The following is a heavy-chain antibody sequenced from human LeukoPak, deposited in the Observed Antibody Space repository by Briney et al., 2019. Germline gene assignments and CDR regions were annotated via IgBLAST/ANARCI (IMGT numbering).Heavy chain of an antibody. CDR1: GGTFSSYA. CDR3: AREPYSNYIYNWFDP. V-gene: IGHV1-69*01. D-gene: IGHD4-11*01. Sequence: SVKVSCKASGGTFSSYAISWVRQAPGQGLEWMGGIIPIFGTANYAQKFQGRVTITADESTSTAYMELSSLRSEDTAVYYCAREPYSNYIYNWFDPWGQGTLVTVSS. CDR2: IIPIFGTA. J-gene: IGHJ5*02.